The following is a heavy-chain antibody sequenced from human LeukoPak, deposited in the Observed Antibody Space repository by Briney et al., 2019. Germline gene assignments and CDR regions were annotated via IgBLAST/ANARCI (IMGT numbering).Heavy chain of an antibody. Sequence: KTGGSLRLSCAASGFTFSDYYMSWIRQAPRMGLEWVAYIGRRGNIIYYADSVRGRFTISRDNAKNSLYLQMVSLSPDDTAVYFCARDYYDASGFIDSWGQGSLVTVSS. J-gene: IGHJ5*01. V-gene: IGHV3-11*01. CDR3: ARDYYDASGFIDS. CDR2: IGRRGNII. D-gene: IGHD3-22*01. CDR1: GFTFSDYY.